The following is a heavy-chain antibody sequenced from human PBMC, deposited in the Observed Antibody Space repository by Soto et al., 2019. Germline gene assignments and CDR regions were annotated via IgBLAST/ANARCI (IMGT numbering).Heavy chain of an antibody. D-gene: IGHD2-2*02. CDR3: ARDLLGYCSSTSCYTGP. CDR2: ISSSSSYI. J-gene: IGHJ5*02. Sequence: PGGSLRLSCAASGFTFSSYSMNWVRQAPGKGLEWVSSISSSSSYIYYADSVKGRFTISRDNAKNSLYLQMNSLRAEDTAVYYCARDLLGYCSSTSCYTGPWGQGTLVTVSS. CDR1: GFTFSSYS. V-gene: IGHV3-21*01.